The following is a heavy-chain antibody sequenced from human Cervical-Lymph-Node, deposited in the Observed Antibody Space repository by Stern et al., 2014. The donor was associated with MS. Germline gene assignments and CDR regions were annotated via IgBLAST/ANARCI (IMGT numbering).Heavy chain of an antibody. J-gene: IGHJ6*02. CDR3: ARSAGYFSAMDV. V-gene: IGHV1-69*01. D-gene: IGHD6-19*01. CDR2: IIPSFGTS. CDR1: GGTFSSDA. Sequence: QVQLVQSGAEVKKPGSSVKLSCKASGGTFSSDAFSWVRQAPGQGLEWMGAIIPSFGTSSAAQKFQGRVTISADASTDTAFLELRSLRTEDTAVYFCARSAGYFSAMDVWGQGTAVTVSS.